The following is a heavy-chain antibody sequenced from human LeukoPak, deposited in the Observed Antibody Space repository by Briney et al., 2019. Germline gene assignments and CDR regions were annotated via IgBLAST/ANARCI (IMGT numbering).Heavy chain of an antibody. CDR3: AKDGGHKDWGPFDY. CDR1: GGSISSYY. J-gene: IGHJ4*02. CDR2: IYYSGST. D-gene: IGHD7-27*01. Sequence: SETLSLTCTVSGGSISSYYWSWIRQFPGKGLEWIGYIYYSGSTHYNPSLKSRVTISVDTSKNQFSLKLSSVTAADTAVYYCAKDGGHKDWGPFDYGAQEPLVPVP. V-gene: IGHV4-59*01.